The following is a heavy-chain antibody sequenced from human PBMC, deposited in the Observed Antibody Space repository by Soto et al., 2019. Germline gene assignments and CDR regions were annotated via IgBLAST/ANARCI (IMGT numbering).Heavy chain of an antibody. CDR1: GGSFSGYY. D-gene: IGHD3-3*01. CDR3: ARDARTLRFYWFDS. V-gene: IGHV4-34*01. Sequence: SETLSLTCAVYGGSFSGYYWSWIRQPPGKGLEWIGEINHSGSTNYNPSLKSRVTISVDTSKNQFSLKLSSVTAADTAVYYCARDARTLRFYWFDSWGQGTLVTVSS. CDR2: INHSGST. J-gene: IGHJ5*01.